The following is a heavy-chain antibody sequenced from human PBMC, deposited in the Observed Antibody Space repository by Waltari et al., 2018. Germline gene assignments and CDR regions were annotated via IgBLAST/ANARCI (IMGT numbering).Heavy chain of an antibody. V-gene: IGHV3-53*01. Sequence: VQLQQWGAGLLKPSETLSLTCAVYGGSFSGYYWSWIRQPPGKGLEWVSVIYSGGSTYYADSVKDRFTISRDNSKNTLYLQMNSLRAEDTAVYYCARDLADSSGWYLGLPGYWGQGTLVTVSS. CDR2: IYSGGST. J-gene: IGHJ4*02. CDR1: GGSFSGYY. D-gene: IGHD6-19*01. CDR3: ARDLADSSGWYLGLPGY.